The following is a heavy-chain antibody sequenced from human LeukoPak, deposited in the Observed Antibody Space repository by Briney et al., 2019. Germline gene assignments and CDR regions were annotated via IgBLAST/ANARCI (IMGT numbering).Heavy chain of an antibody. J-gene: IGHJ3*02. CDR2: INPSGGST. Sequence: GASVKVSCKASGYTFTSYYMHWVRQAPGQGLEWMGIINPSGGSTSYAQKFQGRVTMTRDTSTSTAYMELSSLRSEDTAVYYCAREAVDIAAFDIWGQGTMVTVSS. CDR1: GYTFTSYY. V-gene: IGHV1-46*01. CDR3: AREAVDIAAFDI. D-gene: IGHD5-12*01.